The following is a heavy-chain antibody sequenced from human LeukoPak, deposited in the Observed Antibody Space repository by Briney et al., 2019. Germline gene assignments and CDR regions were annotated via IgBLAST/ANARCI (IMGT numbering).Heavy chain of an antibody. CDR1: GYSFTSYW. Sequence: GESLKISCKGSGYSFTSYWIGWVRQMPGKGLEWMGIIYPGDSDTRYSPSFQGQVTISAGKSISTAYLQWSSLKASDTAMYYCARRLGYCSSTSCYYNWFDPWGQGTLVTVSS. CDR3: ARRLGYCSSTSCYYNWFDP. CDR2: IYPGDSDT. V-gene: IGHV5-51*01. J-gene: IGHJ5*02. D-gene: IGHD2-2*01.